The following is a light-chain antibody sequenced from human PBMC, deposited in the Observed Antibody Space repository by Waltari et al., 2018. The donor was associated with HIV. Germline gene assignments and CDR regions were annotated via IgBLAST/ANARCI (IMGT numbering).Light chain of an antibody. CDR2: SNN. CDR3: AAWDDSLNGWV. V-gene: IGLV1-44*01. Sequence: QSVLTQPPSASGTPGPRVTISCSGSSSNIGSNTVNWYQQLPGTAPKLLIYSNNQRPSGVPDRFSGSKSGTSASLAISGLQSEDEADYYCAAWDDSLNGWVFGGGTKLTVL. J-gene: IGLJ3*02. CDR1: SSNIGSNT.